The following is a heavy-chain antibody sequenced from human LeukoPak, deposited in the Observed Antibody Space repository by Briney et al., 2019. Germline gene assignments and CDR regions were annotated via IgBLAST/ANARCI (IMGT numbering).Heavy chain of an antibody. Sequence: SSETLSLTCTVSGGSISSYYWSWIRQPPGKGLEWIGYIYYSGSTNYNPSLKSRVTISVDTSKNQFPLKLSSVTAADTAVYYCARVDRYFDWLSVFDYWGQGTLVTVSS. CDR1: GGSISSYY. CDR3: ARVDRYFDWLSVFDY. V-gene: IGHV4-59*01. J-gene: IGHJ4*02. CDR2: IYYSGST. D-gene: IGHD3-9*01.